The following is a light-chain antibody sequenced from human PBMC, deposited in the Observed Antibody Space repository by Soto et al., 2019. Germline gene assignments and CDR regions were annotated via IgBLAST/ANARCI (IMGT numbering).Light chain of an antibody. J-gene: IGLJ3*02. CDR1: SSDVGGYNY. Sequence: QSALTQPRSVSGSPGQSVTISCTGTSSDVGGYNYFSWYQQHPGKAPKLMIYDVSNRPSGVPDRFSGSKSGNTASLTISGLQGEDEADYYCGSYAGSYSWVFGGGTKLTVL. CDR2: DVS. CDR3: GSYAGSYSWV. V-gene: IGLV2-11*01.